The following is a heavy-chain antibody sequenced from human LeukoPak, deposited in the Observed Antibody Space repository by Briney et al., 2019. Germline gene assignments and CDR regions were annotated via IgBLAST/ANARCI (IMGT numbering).Heavy chain of an antibody. CDR1: GFTFSSYG. Sequence: GGSLRLSCAASGFTFSSYGMNWVRQAPGKGLEWVSGISDTADSTYYAGSVKGRFTISRDNSKNTLYLQMNSLRAEDTAVYYCAKSSGSSPKWFDPWGQGTLVTVSS. V-gene: IGHV3-23*01. D-gene: IGHD6-6*01. J-gene: IGHJ5*02. CDR2: ISDTADST. CDR3: AKSSGSSPKWFDP.